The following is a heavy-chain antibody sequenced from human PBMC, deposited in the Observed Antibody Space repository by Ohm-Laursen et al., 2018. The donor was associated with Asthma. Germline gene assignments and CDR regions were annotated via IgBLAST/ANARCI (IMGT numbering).Heavy chain of an antibody. D-gene: IGHD4-23*01. J-gene: IGHJ4*02. Sequence: SLRLSCSASGFTFSSYAMHWVRQAPGKGLEWVAVISYDGSNKYYADSVKGRFTISRDNAKNTLYLQMNSLRAEDTAVYYCARDLENDYGGTTFDYWGQGTLVTVSS. CDR2: ISYDGSNK. CDR3: ARDLENDYGGTTFDY. CDR1: GFTFSSYA. V-gene: IGHV3-30-3*01.